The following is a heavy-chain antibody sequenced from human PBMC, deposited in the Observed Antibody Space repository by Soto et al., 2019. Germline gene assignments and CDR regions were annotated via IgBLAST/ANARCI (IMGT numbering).Heavy chain of an antibody. J-gene: IGHJ5*02. Sequence: GSGPTLVNPTQTLTLTCTFSGFSLSTSGMCVSWIRQPPGKALEWLARIDWDDDKYYSTSLKTRLTISKDTSKNQVVLTMTNMDPVDTATYYCARILSCYGDYVGWFDPWGQGTLVTVSS. D-gene: IGHD4-17*01. V-gene: IGHV2-70*11. CDR3: ARILSCYGDYVGWFDP. CDR1: GFSLSTSGMC. CDR2: IDWDDDK.